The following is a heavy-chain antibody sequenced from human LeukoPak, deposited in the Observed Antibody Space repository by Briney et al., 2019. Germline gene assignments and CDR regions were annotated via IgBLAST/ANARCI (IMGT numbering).Heavy chain of an antibody. D-gene: IGHD3-10*01. V-gene: IGHV4-59*01. Sequence: SETLSLTCTVSGGSISGYSWTWIRQPPGQGLEWIGYFHNSRTTSYNPSLTGRVIISVDTAMDQISLKLNSVTAADTAVYYCARGHLGLSPWGQGTLVSVSS. J-gene: IGHJ5*02. CDR2: FHNSRTT. CDR3: ARGHLGLSP. CDR1: GGSISGYS.